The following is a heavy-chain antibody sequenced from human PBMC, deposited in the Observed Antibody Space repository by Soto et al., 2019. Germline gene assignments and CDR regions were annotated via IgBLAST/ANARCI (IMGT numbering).Heavy chain of an antibody. V-gene: IGHV1-2*02. J-gene: IGHJ5*01. D-gene: IGHD3-10*01. Sequence: ASVKVSCKAPADTFTSYYMHWLRQAPGHGLEWLGWTSPRTGGAKYSHKFQGRVSMTRNTSITTAYMELTGLSTDDTAVYYCARSSGSYSKWFGSWGQGTLVTVSS. CDR2: TSPRTGGA. CDR3: ARSSGSYSKWFGS. CDR1: ADTFTSYY.